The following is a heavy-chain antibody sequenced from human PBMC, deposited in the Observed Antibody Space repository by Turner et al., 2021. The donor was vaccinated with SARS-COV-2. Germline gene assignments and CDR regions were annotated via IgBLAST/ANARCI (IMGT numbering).Heavy chain of an antibody. J-gene: IGHJ3*02. CDR3: ARDVPTYYYDSSGYYTDVFDI. CDR2: IRSSSSYI. V-gene: IGHV3-21*01. Sequence: EVQLVESGGGLVKPGVSLRLSCAASGFTFSSYSMNWVRQATGKGLEWVSSIRSSSSYIYYADSVKGRFTISRDNAKNSLYLQMNSLRAEDTAVYYCARDVPTYYYDSSGYYTDVFDIWGQGTMVTVSS. CDR1: GFTFSSYS. D-gene: IGHD3-22*01.